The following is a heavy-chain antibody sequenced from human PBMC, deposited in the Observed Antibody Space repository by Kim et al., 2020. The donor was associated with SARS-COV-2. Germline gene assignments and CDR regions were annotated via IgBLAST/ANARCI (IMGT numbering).Heavy chain of an antibody. V-gene: IGHV1-24*01. Sequence: ASVRVSCKVSGYTLTELSMHRVRQAPGKGLEWMGGFDPEDGETIYAQKFQGRVTMTEDTSTDTAYMELSSLRSEDTAVYYCATGSITIFGVVPRYGMDVWGQGTTVTVSS. CDR3: ATGSITIFGVVPRYGMDV. CDR1: GYTLTELS. CDR2: FDPEDGET. D-gene: IGHD3-3*01. J-gene: IGHJ6*02.